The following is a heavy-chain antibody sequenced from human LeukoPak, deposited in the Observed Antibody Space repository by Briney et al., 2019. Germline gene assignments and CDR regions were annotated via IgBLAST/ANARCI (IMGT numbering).Heavy chain of an antibody. J-gene: IGHJ3*02. D-gene: IGHD3-22*01. Sequence: SETLSLTCTVSGGSITTSSYYWGWIRQPPGKGLEWIGIIYYSGSTYYNPSLKARVTISVDTSKNQFSLKLSSVTAADTAVYYCARVPPEDSDNNDSYDAFDIWGQGTMVTVSS. CDR3: ARVPPEDSDNNDSYDAFDI. CDR2: IYYSGST. CDR1: GGSITTSSYY. V-gene: IGHV4-39*01.